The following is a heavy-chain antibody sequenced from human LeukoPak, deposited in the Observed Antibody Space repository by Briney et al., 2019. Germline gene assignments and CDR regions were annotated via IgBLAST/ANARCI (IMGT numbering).Heavy chain of an antibody. CDR3: ARDYTAARDFDY. J-gene: IGHJ4*02. Sequence: TSETLSLTCTVSGGSISSSSYYWGWIRQPPGKGLEWIGSIYYSGSTYYNPSLKSRVTISVDTSKNQFSLKLSSVTAADTAVYYCARDYTAARDFDYWGQGTLVTVSS. V-gene: IGHV4-39*07. D-gene: IGHD6-13*01. CDR1: GGSISSSSYY. CDR2: IYYSGST.